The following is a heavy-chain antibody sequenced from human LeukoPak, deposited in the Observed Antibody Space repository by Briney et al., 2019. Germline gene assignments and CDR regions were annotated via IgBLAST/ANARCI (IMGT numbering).Heavy chain of an antibody. V-gene: IGHV3-30*01. D-gene: IGHD3-22*01. J-gene: IGHJ3*02. CDR3: ARALTPTMIVVGDAFDI. CDR1: GFTFSSYA. CDR2: ISYDGSNK. Sequence: GRSLRLSCAASGFTFSSYAMHWVRQAPGKGLEWVAVISYDGSNKYYADSVKGRFTISRDNSKNTLYLQMNSLRAEDTAVYYCARALTPTMIVVGDAFDIWGQGTMVTVSS.